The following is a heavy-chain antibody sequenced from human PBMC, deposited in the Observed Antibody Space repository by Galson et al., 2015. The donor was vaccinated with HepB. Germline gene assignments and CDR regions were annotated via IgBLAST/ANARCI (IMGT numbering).Heavy chain of an antibody. D-gene: IGHD6-19*01. J-gene: IGHJ4*02. CDR2: ISYDGSNK. CDR1: GFTFSSYA. V-gene: IGHV3-30*04. Sequence: SLRLSCAASGFTFSSYAMHWVRQAPGKGLEWVAVISYDGSNKYYADSVKGRFTISRDNSKNTLYLQMNSLRAEDTAVYYCARDSPRGSGLALPLYWGQGTLVTVSS. CDR3: ARDSPRGSGLALPLY.